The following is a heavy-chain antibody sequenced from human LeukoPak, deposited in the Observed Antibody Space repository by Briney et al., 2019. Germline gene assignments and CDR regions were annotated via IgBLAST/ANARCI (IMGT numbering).Heavy chain of an antibody. CDR1: GFTFSSYA. D-gene: IGHD1-26*01. Sequence: GGSLRLSCAASGFTFSSYAMSWVRQAPGQGLEWVSAISGSGGRTYYADSVKGRFTISRDNSKNTLYLQMNSLRAEDTAVYYCAKAVSGSYFDYWGQGTLVTVSS. CDR2: ISGSGGRT. CDR3: AKAVSGSYFDY. V-gene: IGHV3-23*01. J-gene: IGHJ4*02.